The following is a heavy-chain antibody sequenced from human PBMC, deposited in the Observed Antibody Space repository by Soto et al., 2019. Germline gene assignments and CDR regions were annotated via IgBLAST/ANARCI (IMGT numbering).Heavy chain of an antibody. D-gene: IGHD3-10*01. Sequence: QVQLQESGPGLVKPSETLSLTCTVSGGSISSYYWSWIRQPPGKGLEWFGYIYYSGSTNYHPSLKSRVTISVDTSKNQFSRKLSSVTAADTAVYYCAKTKRYGSGSYQPFYFDYWGQGTLVTVSS. V-gene: IGHV4-59*01. CDR3: AKTKRYGSGSYQPFYFDY. J-gene: IGHJ4*02. CDR1: GGSISSYY. CDR2: IYYSGST.